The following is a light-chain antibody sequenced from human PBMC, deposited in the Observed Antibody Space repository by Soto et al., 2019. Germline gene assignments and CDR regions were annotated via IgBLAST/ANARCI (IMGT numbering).Light chain of an antibody. CDR1: HSLVFSDGNTY. CDR2: KVS. Sequence: DVVMTKSPLSLPVTLGQPASISCRSSHSLVFSDGNTYLNWFQQRPGQSPRRLIYKVSNRDSGVPDRFSGSGSGTDFTLKISRVEADDVGVSYCMQGTHWPPITLGQGTRLEIK. CDR3: MQGTHWPPIT. J-gene: IGKJ5*01. V-gene: IGKV2-30*01.